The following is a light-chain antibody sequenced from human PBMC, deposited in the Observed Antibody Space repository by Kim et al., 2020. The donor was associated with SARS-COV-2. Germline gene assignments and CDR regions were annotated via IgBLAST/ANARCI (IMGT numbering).Light chain of an antibody. Sequence: VLTQSPATLSLSPGERATLSCRASQSVTTYLAWYQQKPGQAPRLLIYDASERATGIPARFSGSGFGTDFTLTISSVEPEDCAVYYCQQRSDWWTFGQGTRVDIK. V-gene: IGKV3-11*01. J-gene: IGKJ1*01. CDR3: QQRSDWWT. CDR2: DAS. CDR1: QSVTTY.